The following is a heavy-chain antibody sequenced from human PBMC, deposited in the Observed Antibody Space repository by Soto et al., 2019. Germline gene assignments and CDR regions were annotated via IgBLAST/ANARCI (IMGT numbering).Heavy chain of an antibody. J-gene: IGHJ4*02. V-gene: IGHV2-5*02. CDR1: GFSLTTSGVG. CDR3: ARISYYGSGSLGSNFDY. CDR2: IYWDDDK. D-gene: IGHD3-10*01. Sequence: VSGPTLVNPTQTLTLTCTFSGFSLTTSGVGVGWIRQPPGKALEWLTVIYWDDDKRYSPSLKSRLTIAKDTSKNQVVLTMTNLDPVDTATYYCARISYYGSGSLGSNFDYWGQGTLVTVSS.